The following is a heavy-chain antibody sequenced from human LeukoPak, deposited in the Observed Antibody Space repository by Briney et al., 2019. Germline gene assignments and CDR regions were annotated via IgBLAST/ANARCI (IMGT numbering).Heavy chain of an antibody. CDR1: GFTFSSYG. D-gene: IGHD3-22*01. V-gene: IGHV3-23*01. CDR3: ASDHYYYDSSGYYY. CDR2: ISGSGGST. J-gene: IGHJ4*02. Sequence: GGSLRLPCAASGFTFSSYGMSWVRQAPGKGLEWVSAISGSGGSTYYADSVKGRFTISRDNAKNSLYLQMNSLRAEDTAVYYCASDHYYYDSSGYYYWGQGTLVTVSS.